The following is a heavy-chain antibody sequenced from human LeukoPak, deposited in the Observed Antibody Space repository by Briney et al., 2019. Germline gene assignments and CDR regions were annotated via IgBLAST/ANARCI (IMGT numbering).Heavy chain of an antibody. CDR3: ASTRRDGYPFDY. CDR2: IYYIGST. D-gene: IGHD5-24*01. V-gene: IGHV4-59*01. J-gene: IGHJ4*02. Sequence: SETLSLTCTVSGGSISSYYWSWIRQPPGKGLEWIGYIYYIGSTNYNPSLKSRVTVSVDTSKNQFSLRVRSVTAADTAVYYCASTRRDGYPFDYWGQGTLVTASS. CDR1: GGSISSYY.